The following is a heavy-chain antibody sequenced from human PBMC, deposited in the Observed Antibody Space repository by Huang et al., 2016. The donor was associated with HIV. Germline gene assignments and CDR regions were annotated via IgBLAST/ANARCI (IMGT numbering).Heavy chain of an antibody. J-gene: IGHJ4*02. CDR3: AREAWASGVAHYFDY. D-gene: IGHD3-10*01. Sequence: QVQLVQSGAEVKRPGASVKVSCKASGYSFTGHFIHWGRQAPGQGLRWMGRMDPTSGAINGASMVQGRVSMTRDKSIGTAYMELSGLRSDDTAVFFCAREAWASGVAHYFDYWGPGTLVTVSS. CDR1: GYSFTGHF. V-gene: IGHV1-2*06. CDR2: MDPTSGAI.